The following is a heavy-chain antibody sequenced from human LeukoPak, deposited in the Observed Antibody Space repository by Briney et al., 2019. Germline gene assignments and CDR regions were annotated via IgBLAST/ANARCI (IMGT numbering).Heavy chain of an antibody. CDR2: INHSGST. V-gene: IGHV4-34*01. D-gene: IGHD2-2*01. CDR3: ARGVVVVPAASNFDH. J-gene: IGHJ4*02. CDR1: GGSFSGYY. Sequence: SETLSLTCAVYGGSFSGYYWSWIRQPPGKGLEWIGEINHSGSTNYNPSLKSRVTISVDTSKNQFSLKLSSVTAADTAVCYCARGVVVVPAASNFDHWGQGTLVTVSS.